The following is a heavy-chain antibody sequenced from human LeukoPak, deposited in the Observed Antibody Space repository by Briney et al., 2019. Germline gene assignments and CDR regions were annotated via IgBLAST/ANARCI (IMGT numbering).Heavy chain of an antibody. D-gene: IGHD3-10*01. Sequence: SETLSLTCTVSGGSISSSSYYWGCIRQPPGKGLEWIGTIYYTGSTYYNPSLKNRVAMSIDTSKNQFSLKLSSVTAADTAVYYCARDITMVRGVILEGWFDPWGQGTLVTVSS. CDR3: ARDITMVRGVILEGWFDP. V-gene: IGHV4-39*07. J-gene: IGHJ5*02. CDR2: IYYTGST. CDR1: GGSISSSSYY.